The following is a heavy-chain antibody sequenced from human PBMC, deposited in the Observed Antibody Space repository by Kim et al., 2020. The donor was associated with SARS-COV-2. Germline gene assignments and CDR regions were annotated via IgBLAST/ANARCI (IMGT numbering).Heavy chain of an antibody. V-gene: IGHV4-59*08. CDR2: IYYSGST. Sequence: SETLSLTYTVSGGSISSYYWSWIRQPPGKGLEWIGYIYYSGSTNYNPSLKSRVTISVDTSKNQFSLKLSSVTAADTAVYYCARLGTYYDILTGYYNPFNWFDPWGQGTLVTVSS. CDR1: GGSISSYY. D-gene: IGHD3-9*01. CDR3: ARLGTYYDILTGYYNPFNWFDP. J-gene: IGHJ5*02.